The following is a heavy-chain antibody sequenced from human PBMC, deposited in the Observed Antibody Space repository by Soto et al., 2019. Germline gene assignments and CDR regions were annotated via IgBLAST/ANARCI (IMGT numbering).Heavy chain of an antibody. Sequence: ASGKVSCKASGYTFTSYGISWVRQAPGQGLEWMGWISAYNGNTNYAQKLQDRVTMTTDTSTSTAYMELRSLRSDDTAVYYCARDERITGTHYHYSCREVWGKGTAVTVYS. CDR2: ISAYNGNT. D-gene: IGHD1-20*01. V-gene: IGHV1-18*01. CDR1: GYTFTSYG. J-gene: IGHJ6*03. CDR3: ARDERITGTHYHYSCREV.